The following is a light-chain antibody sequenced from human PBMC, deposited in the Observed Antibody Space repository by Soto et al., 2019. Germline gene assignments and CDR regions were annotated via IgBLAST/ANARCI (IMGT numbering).Light chain of an antibody. Sequence: QSALTQPPSASGSPGQSVTISCTGTSSDVGGYNFVSWFQQYPGKAPKLIIFEVTKRPSEVPDRFSGSKSGNTASLTVSGLRTENEAEYYCASYAGRDTYVFGTGTTLTVL. CDR1: SSDVGGYNF. CDR3: ASYAGRDTYV. V-gene: IGLV2-8*01. CDR2: EVT. J-gene: IGLJ1*01.